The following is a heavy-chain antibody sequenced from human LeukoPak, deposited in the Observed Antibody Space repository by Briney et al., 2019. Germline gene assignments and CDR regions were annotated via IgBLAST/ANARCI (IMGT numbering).Heavy chain of an antibody. Sequence: SETLSLTCAVYGGSFSGYYWSWIRQPPGKGLEGIGEINHSGSTNYNPSLKSRVTISVDTSKNQFSLKLSSVTAADTAVYYCARGPSQLWKSYYYYGMDVWGQGTTVTVSS. CDR3: ARGPSQLWKSYYYYGMDV. J-gene: IGHJ6*02. V-gene: IGHV4-34*01. CDR1: GGSFSGYY. D-gene: IGHD5-18*01. CDR2: INHSGST.